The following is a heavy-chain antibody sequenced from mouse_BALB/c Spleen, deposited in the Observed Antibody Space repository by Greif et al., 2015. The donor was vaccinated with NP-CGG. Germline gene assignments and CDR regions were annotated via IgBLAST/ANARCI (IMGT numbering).Heavy chain of an antibody. CDR1: GYAFSSYW. Sequence: QVQLQQSGAELVRPGSSVKISCKASGYAFSSYWMNWVKQRPGQGLEWIGQIYPGDGDTNYNGKFKGKATLTADKSSSTAYMQLRSLTSEDSAVYFCARLSFDGNHDYWGQGTTLTVSS. J-gene: IGHJ2*01. D-gene: IGHD2-1*01. CDR3: ARLSFDGNHDY. V-gene: IGHV1-80*01. CDR2: IYPGDGDT.